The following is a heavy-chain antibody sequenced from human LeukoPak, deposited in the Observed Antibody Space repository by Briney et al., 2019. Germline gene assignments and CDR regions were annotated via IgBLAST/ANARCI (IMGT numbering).Heavy chain of an antibody. CDR1: GYTFTGYY. J-gene: IGHJ5*02. CDR2: INPNSGGT. Sequence: ASVKVSCKASGYTFTGYYMHWVRQAPGQGLEWMGWINPNSGGTNYAQKFQGRVTMTRDTSISTAYMELSRLRSDDTAVYYCARTGGYSGYDYVFAHVFDPWGQGTLVTVSS. CDR3: ARTGGYSGYDYVFAHVFDP. D-gene: IGHD5-12*01. V-gene: IGHV1-2*02.